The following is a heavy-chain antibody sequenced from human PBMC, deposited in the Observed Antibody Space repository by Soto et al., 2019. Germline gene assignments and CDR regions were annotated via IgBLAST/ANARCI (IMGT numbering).Heavy chain of an antibody. V-gene: IGHV1-69*08. J-gene: IGHJ6*03. CDR3: ARDTAAADYYYYYMDV. D-gene: IGHD6-13*01. CDR1: GGTFSSYT. Sequence: QVQLVQSGAEVKKPGSSVKVSCKASGGTFSSYTISWVRQAPGQGLEWMGRIIPILGIANYAQKFQGRVTITADKSTSTAYMELSSLRSEDTAVYYCARDTAAADYYYYYMDVWGKETTVTVSS. CDR2: IIPILGIA.